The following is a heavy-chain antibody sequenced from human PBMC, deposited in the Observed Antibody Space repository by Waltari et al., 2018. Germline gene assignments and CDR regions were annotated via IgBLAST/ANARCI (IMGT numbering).Heavy chain of an antibody. Sequence: QVQLQESGPGLVKDSETLSLTCTVSGGSFSTYHWSWIRQPAGKGLEWIGRISTSGNTIYNPSLTSRVAMSVDTSKNQFSRMLTSTTAADTAMYYCAGYRRPDRAMIEVWGQGTLVTVSS. J-gene: IGHJ1*01. V-gene: IGHV4-4*07. CDR2: ISTSGNT. CDR3: AGYRRPDRAMIEV. CDR1: GGSFSTYH. D-gene: IGHD3-16*01.